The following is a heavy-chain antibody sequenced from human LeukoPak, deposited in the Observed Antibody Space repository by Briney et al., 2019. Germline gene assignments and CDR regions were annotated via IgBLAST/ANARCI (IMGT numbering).Heavy chain of an antibody. J-gene: IGHJ5*02. CDR2: ISPSGGST. Sequence: WASVKVSCKAFGYTFTSNYMHWVRQAPGQGPEWMGVISPSGGSTTYTQKFQGRVTLTRDMSTSTDYLELSSLRSEDTAVYYCARDNSVRDEAWWFNPWGQGTLVTVSS. V-gene: IGHV1-46*01. D-gene: IGHD5-24*01. CDR3: ARDNSVRDEAWWFNP. CDR1: GYTFTSNY.